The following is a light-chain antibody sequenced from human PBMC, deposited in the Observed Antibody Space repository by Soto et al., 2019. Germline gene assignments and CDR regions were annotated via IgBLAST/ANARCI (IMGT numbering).Light chain of an antibody. Sequence: EILFSPSPSPLSFSPGKRATPSSRASQSVSSSYLAWYQQKPGQAPRLLISGASTRAAGIPARFSGSGSGTEFTLTISSLQSEDFAVYYCQHYNTWPWTFGQGTKVDIK. J-gene: IGKJ1*01. CDR1: QSVSSSY. CDR2: GAS. CDR3: QHYNTWPWT. V-gene: IGKV3-15*01.